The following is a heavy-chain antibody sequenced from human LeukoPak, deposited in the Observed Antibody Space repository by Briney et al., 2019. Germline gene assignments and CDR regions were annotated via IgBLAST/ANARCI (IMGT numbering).Heavy chain of an antibody. CDR1: GFTFSSYA. J-gene: IGHJ4*02. CDR2: ISYDGSNK. D-gene: IGHD1-26*01. V-gene: IGHV3-30-3*01. Sequence: GGSLRLSCAASGFTFSSYAMHWVRQAPGKGLEWVAVISYDGSNKYYADSVKGRFTISRDNSKNTLYLQMNSLRAEDTAVYYCAKVIEIWELSGIDYWGQGTLVTVSS. CDR3: AKVIEIWELSGIDY.